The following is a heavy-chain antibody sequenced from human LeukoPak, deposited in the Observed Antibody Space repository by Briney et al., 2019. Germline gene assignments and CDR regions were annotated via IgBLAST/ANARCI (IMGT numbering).Heavy chain of an antibody. Sequence: GGSLRLSCAASGFTFSTFPMHWVRQAPGKGLEWVALVQDDGATTNYADSVRGRFTISRDNSKSTVYLQMNSLKPDDTAVYYCATQSITLVVVISPFDYWGQGTLVTVSS. J-gene: IGHJ4*02. V-gene: IGHV3-30*02. D-gene: IGHD3-22*01. CDR1: GFTFSTFP. CDR2: VQDDGATT. CDR3: ATQSITLVVVISPFDY.